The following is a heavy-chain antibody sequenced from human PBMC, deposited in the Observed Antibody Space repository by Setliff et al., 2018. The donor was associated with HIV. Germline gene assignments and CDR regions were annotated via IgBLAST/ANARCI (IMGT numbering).Heavy chain of an antibody. V-gene: IGHV4-38-2*01. Sequence: SETLSLTCGVSGYSISSGYYWTWIRQPPGKGLEWIGHSYYSGSAHYNASLKSRVTMSVDMSNNQFSLKLRSVTAADTAVYYCARWTYYHASGSYRGKFDYWGQGTLVTVSS. CDR1: GYSISSGYY. D-gene: IGHD3-10*01. CDR2: SYYSGSA. J-gene: IGHJ4*02. CDR3: ARWTYYHASGSYRGKFDY.